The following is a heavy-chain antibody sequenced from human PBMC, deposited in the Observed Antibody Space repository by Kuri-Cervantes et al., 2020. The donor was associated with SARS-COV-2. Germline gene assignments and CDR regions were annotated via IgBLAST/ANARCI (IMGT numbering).Heavy chain of an antibody. CDR2: IWYDGKNE. V-gene: IGHV3-33*08. CDR3: ARGAANYYMDV. Sequence: LSLTCVASGFTFSNYAIHWVRQTPGKGLEWVAVIWYDGKNEYYAGSVKSRFTISRDNSRNTVLLQMNILRAEDTAIYYCARGAANYYMDVWGTGTTVNVA. J-gene: IGHJ6*03. CDR1: GFTFSNYA. D-gene: IGHD3-16*01.